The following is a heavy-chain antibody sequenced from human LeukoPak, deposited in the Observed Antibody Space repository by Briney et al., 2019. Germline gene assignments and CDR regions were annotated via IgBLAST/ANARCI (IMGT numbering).Heavy chain of an antibody. Sequence: ASVEVSCKASGYTFTGYYMHWVRQAPGQGLEWMGWINPNSGGTNYAQKFQGRVTMTRDTSISTAYMELRRLRSDDTAVHYCAREGRVDSAVVLFDYWGQGTLVTVSS. D-gene: IGHD5-18*01. CDR1: GYTFTGYY. J-gene: IGHJ4*02. CDR2: INPNSGGT. CDR3: AREGRVDSAVVLFDY. V-gene: IGHV1-2*02.